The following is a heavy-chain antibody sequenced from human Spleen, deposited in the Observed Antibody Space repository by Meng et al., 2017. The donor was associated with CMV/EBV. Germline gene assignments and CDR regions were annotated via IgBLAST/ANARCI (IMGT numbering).Heavy chain of an antibody. J-gene: IGHJ5*02. V-gene: IGHV4-34*01. CDR3: ARGAGYCSPTNCYWRLDP. D-gene: IGHD2-2*03. CDR2: INHSGGT. Sequence: GSLSGSYGSGIRQSPGKGREWIGEINHSGGTTYTPSLKSRVTISIDTSKNQFSLKLTSVTAADTAVYYCARGAGYCSPTNCYWRLDPWGQGILVTVSS. CDR1: GSLSGSY.